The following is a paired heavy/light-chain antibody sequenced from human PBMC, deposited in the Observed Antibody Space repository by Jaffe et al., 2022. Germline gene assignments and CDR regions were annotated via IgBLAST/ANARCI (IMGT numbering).Light chain of an antibody. Sequence: DLQLTQSPSFLSASVGDRVTITCRASHDINSYLAWYHQKPGKAPKLLIYAASTLQSGIPSRFSGSGSGTEFTLTISSLQPEDFATYYCQHLNTYPLTFGQGTRLEIE. CDR1: HDINSY. J-gene: IGKJ5*01. V-gene: IGKV1-9*01. CDR3: QHLNTYPLT. CDR2: AAS.
Heavy chain of an antibody. Sequence: QVQLQESGPGLVQPSETLSLTCNVSGASVSSGGYHWSWIRQPPGKGLEWIGYVYNIWNTNYNPSLKSRVTISVDTSKNQVSLRLSSVAAGDTAVYYCAREGGATMMVQGIVYDAYDVWGQGTMVTVSS. V-gene: IGHV4-61*08. D-gene: IGHD3-10*01. CDR1: GASVSSGGYH. CDR3: AREGGATMMVQGIVYDAYDV. CDR2: VYNIWNT. J-gene: IGHJ3*01.